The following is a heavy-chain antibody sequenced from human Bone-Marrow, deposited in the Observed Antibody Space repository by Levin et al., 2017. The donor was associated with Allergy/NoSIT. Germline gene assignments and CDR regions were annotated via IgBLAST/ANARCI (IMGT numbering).Heavy chain of an antibody. CDR3: ARDSGTTRRLNY. Sequence: ETLSLTCAASGFTFSSYSMNWVRQAPGKGLEWVSSISSSSSYIYYADSVKGRFTISRDNAKNSLYLQMNSLRAEDTAVYYCARDSGTTRRLNYWGQGTLVTVSS. CDR2: ISSSSSYI. CDR1: GFTFSSYS. V-gene: IGHV3-21*01. J-gene: IGHJ4*02. D-gene: IGHD4-17*01.